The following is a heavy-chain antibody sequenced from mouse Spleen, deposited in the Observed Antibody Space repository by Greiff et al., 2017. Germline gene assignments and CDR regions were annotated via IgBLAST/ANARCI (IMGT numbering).Heavy chain of an antibody. CDR1: GYSFTGYY. Sequence: VQLQQSGPELVKPGASVKISCKASGYSFTGYYMNWVKQSPEKSLEWIGEINPSTGGTTYNQKFKAKATLTVDKSSSTAYMQLKSLTSEDSAVYYCARVRLPYYFDYWGQGTTLTVSS. D-gene: IGHD1-2*01. CDR2: INPSTGGT. J-gene: IGHJ2*01. V-gene: IGHV1-42*01. CDR3: ARVRLPYYFDY.